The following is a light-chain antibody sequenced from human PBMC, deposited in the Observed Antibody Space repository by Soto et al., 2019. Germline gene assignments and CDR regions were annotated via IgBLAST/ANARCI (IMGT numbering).Light chain of an antibody. CDR1: QSVSRSY. Sequence: DIVLTQSPGTLALSPGERATLSCRASQSVSRSYLAWYQQKPAKAPSLLIYGASSRATGIPDRCSGSGSGTDFTXXISXLVRDDFAVYYCQQYETSLTFGGGTKVDI. CDR2: GAS. J-gene: IGKJ4*01. V-gene: IGKV3-20*01. CDR3: QQYETSLT.